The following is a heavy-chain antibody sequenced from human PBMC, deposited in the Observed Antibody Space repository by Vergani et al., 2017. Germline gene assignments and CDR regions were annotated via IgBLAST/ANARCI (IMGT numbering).Heavy chain of an antibody. CDR2: INPNSGGT. CDR1: GGTFSSYA. D-gene: IGHD3-10*01. J-gene: IGHJ2*01. V-gene: IGHV1-2*06. CDR3: AREGDLGQHWYFDL. Sequence: QVQLVQSGAEVKKPGSSVKVSCKASGGTFSSYAISWVRQAPGQGLEWMGRINPNSGGTNYAQKFQGRVTMTRDTSISTAYMVLSRLRSDDTAVYYCAREGDLGQHWYFDLWGRGTLVTVSS.